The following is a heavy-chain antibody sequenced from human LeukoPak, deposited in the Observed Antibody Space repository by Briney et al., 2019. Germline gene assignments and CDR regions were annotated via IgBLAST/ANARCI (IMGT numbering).Heavy chain of an antibody. CDR2: INDTP. D-gene: IGHD6-19*01. J-gene: IGHJ6*03. CDR1: GFSFNTYS. V-gene: IGHV3-23*01. Sequence: QPGGSLRLSCTTSGFSFNTYSMSWVRQAPGEGLEWVSAINDTPYYTDSVKGRFTISRDNSKNTLYLQMNSLRAEDTAVYYCARVLSGSGSLYSYYYYMDVWGKGTTVTISS. CDR3: ARVLSGSGSLYSYYYYMDV.